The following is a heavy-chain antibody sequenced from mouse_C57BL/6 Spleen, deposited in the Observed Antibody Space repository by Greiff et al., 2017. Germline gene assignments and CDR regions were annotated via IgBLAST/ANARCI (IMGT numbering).Heavy chain of an antibody. CDR1: GYTFTSYT. D-gene: IGHD1-1*01. Sequence: VQLQQSGAELARPGASVKMSCTASGYTFTSYTMHWVKQRPGQGLEWIGYINPSSGYTKYNKKFKDKATLTADKSSSTAYLQLSSLTSEDSAVDYCARGDSTTVADYYAMECWGQGTSASV. J-gene: IGHJ4*01. CDR3: ARGDSTTVADYYAMEC. CDR2: INPSSGYT. V-gene: IGHV1-4*01.